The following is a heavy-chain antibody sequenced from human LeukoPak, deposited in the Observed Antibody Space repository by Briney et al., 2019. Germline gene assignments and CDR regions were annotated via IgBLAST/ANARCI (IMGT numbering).Heavy chain of an antibody. J-gene: IGHJ4*02. D-gene: IGHD1-26*01. Sequence: GGSLRLSCAASGFTFSSYAMHWVRRAPGKGREWVAVISYDGSNKYYADSVKGRFTISRDNSKNTLYLQMNSLRGDDTAVYYCAKDVGKWESLHFFDYWGQGTLVTVSS. CDR2: ISYDGSNK. CDR1: GFTFSSYA. CDR3: AKDVGKWESLHFFDY. V-gene: IGHV3-30-3*01.